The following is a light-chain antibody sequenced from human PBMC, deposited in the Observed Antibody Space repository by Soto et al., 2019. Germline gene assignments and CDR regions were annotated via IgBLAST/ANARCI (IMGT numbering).Light chain of an antibody. Sequence: EIVLTQSPATLSLSPGERATLSCRASQSVSSSLAWYQHKPGQAPRLLIYATSHRATDIPTRFSGSGSETDFTLTISGLEPEDFAVYYWQQRSDWPPSLSCGGGTKVEI. CDR1: QSVSSS. CDR2: ATS. V-gene: IGKV3-11*01. J-gene: IGKJ4*01. CDR3: QQRSDWPPSLS.